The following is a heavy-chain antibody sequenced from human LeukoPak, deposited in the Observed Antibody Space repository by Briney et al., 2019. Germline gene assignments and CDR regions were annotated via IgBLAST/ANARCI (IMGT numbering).Heavy chain of an antibody. D-gene: IGHD3-16*01. CDR1: GFPFNYYN. V-gene: IGHV3-30*02. CDR2: MRNDGSEI. Sequence: PGGSLRLSCAAPGFPFNYYNIHWVRQAPGKGLEWVAFMRNDGSEIHYADSVKGRFTISRDNSKNSLYLQMNSLRVEDTAVYFCAKDGGGYRFDYWGQGTLVTVSS. J-gene: IGHJ4*02. CDR3: AKDGGGYRFDY.